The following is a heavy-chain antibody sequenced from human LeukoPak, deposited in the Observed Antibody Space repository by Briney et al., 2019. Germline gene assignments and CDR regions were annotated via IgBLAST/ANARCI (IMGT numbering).Heavy chain of an antibody. V-gene: IGHV3-30*02. CDR2: IQNDGNSK. CDR1: GLTFSMPP. D-gene: IGHD3-22*01. CDR3: ASSKGSTGYFSAFDL. J-gene: IGHJ3*01. Sequence: GGSLRLSCAASGLTFSMPPMDWVRQAPGKGLEWVAFIQNDGNSKNYADSVRGRFTISRDNAKNSLYLQMNTLRAEDTALYYCASSKGSTGYFSAFDLWGQGTMVTVSS.